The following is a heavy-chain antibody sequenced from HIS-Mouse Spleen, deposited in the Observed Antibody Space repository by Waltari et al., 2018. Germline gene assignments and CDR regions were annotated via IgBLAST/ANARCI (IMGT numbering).Heavy chain of an antibody. CDR1: GYTFTGYY. D-gene: IGHD2-8*01. CDR2: INPNSGGT. Sequence: QVQLVQSGAEVKKPGASVKVSCKASGYTFTGYYMHWVRQAPGQGLEWMGWINPNSGGTNYAQKFQGRVTMTRDTSISTAYMELSRLRSDDTAVYYCASVGYCTNGVCYDAFDIWGQGTMVTVSS. J-gene: IGHJ3*02. V-gene: IGHV1-2*02. CDR3: ASVGYCTNGVCYDAFDI.